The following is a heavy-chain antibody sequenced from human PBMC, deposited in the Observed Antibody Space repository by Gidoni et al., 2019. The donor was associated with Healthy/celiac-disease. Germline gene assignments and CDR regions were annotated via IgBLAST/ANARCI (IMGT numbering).Heavy chain of an antibody. J-gene: IGHJ4*02. D-gene: IGHD3-10*01. CDR3: AKQGGSGSWSYFDY. Sequence: EVQLVQSGAEVKKTGESLKITCKGSGYSLTSYWISWVRPMPGKGLEWMGIIYPGDSDTRYSPSFQGQVTITAEKSISTAYRQWSSLKASDTAMYYCAKQGGSGSWSYFDYWGQGTLVTVSS. V-gene: IGHV5-51*01. CDR1: GYSLTSYW. CDR2: IYPGDSDT.